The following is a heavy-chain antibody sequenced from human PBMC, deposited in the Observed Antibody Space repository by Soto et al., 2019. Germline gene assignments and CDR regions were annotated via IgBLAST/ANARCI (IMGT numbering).Heavy chain of an antibody. CDR3: ARQSLGNIRLRGLDY. V-gene: IGHV3-33*01. D-gene: IGHD1-1*01. Sequence: QVQLVESGGGVVQPGRSLRLSCAVSGFTFSDFGMHWVRQAPGKGLEWVAVIWYDGSNKYYVDSVKGRFTISRDNSKNTLYLQMNSLRPEDTAVYYCARQSLGNIRLRGLDYWGQGTLVTVSS. J-gene: IGHJ4*02. CDR1: GFTFSDFG. CDR2: IWYDGSNK.